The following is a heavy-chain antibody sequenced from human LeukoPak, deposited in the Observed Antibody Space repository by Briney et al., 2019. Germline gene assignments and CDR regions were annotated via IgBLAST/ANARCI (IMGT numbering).Heavy chain of an antibody. CDR1: GGSINSYY. CDR3: AGDVMSTALDAFDV. D-gene: IGHD1-1*01. CDR2: IYYSGSP. J-gene: IGHJ3*01. Sequence: SQTLSLTCTVSGGSINSYYWNWIRQPPGKGLELIGYIYYSGSPTYNPSLKSRVTISVDTSKNQFSLQLSSVTAADTAVYYCAGDVMSTALDAFDVWGQGTMVTVSS. V-gene: IGHV4-59*01.